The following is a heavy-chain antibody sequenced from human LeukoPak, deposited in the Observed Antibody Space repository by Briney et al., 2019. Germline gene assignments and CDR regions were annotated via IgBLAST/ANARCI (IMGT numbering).Heavy chain of an antibody. CDR1: GFTFSSYW. J-gene: IGHJ6*02. CDR3: ARWGAGTYGLDV. V-gene: IGHV3-7*05. Sequence: PGGSLRLSCAVSGFTFSSYWMSWVRQAPGKGLEWVANIKRDGREKYYVDSVKGRFAISRDNAKNSLYLQMNTLRAEDTAVYYCARWGAGTYGLDVWGQGTTVTVSS. CDR2: IKRDGREK. D-gene: IGHD3-16*01.